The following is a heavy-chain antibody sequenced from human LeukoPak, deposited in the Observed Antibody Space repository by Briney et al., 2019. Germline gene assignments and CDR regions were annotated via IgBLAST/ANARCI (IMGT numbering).Heavy chain of an antibody. Sequence: GGSLRLSCAASGFTFSSYAMHWVRQAPGKGLEWVAVISYDGSNKYYADSVKGRFTISRDNAKNSLYLQMNSLRDEDTAVYYCASPYNSSWPGMDVWGQGTTVTVSS. CDR2: ISYDGSNK. V-gene: IGHV3-30*04. J-gene: IGHJ6*02. CDR1: GFTFSSYA. CDR3: ASPYNSSWPGMDV. D-gene: IGHD6-13*01.